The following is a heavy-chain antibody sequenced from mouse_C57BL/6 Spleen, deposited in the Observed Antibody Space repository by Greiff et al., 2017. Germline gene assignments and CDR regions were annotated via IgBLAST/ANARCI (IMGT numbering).Heavy chain of an antibody. CDR2: INPSNGGT. V-gene: IGHV1-53*01. CDR3: ARSPYYYGSSYGYFDV. Sequence: VKLQQPGTELVKPGASVKLSCKVSGYTFTSYWMHWVKQRPGQGLEWIGNINPSNGGTNYNEKFKSKATLTVDKSSSTAYMQLSSLTSEDSAVYYCARSPYYYGSSYGYFDVWGTGTTVTVSS. D-gene: IGHD1-1*01. CDR1: GYTFTSYW. J-gene: IGHJ1*03.